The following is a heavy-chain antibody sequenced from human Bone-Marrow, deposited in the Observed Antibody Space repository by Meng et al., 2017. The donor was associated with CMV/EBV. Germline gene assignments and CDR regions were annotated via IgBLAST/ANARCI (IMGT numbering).Heavy chain of an antibody. Sequence: SETLSLTCTVSGGSISSYYWSWIRQPPGKGLEWIGYIYYSGSTNYNPSLKSRVTISVDTSKNQFSLKLSSVTAADTAVYYCARVNCCSSTSCYTADYWGQGPLVTVSS. J-gene: IGHJ4*02. CDR2: IYYSGST. D-gene: IGHD2-2*02. CDR3: ARVNCCSSTSCYTADY. CDR1: GGSISSYY. V-gene: IGHV4-59*01.